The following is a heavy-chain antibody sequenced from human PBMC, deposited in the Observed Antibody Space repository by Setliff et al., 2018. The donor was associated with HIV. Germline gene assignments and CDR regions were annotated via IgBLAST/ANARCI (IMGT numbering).Heavy chain of an antibody. D-gene: IGHD1-26*01. CDR1: GFTFSDCS. CDR2: ISSSSSYI. Sequence: PGGSLRLSCAASGFTFSDCSMNWVRQAPGKGLEWVSSISSSSSYIYYADSVKGRFTISRDNAKNSLYLQMNSLRAEDTAVYYCARDRPRGGGSLDAFDIWGQGTMVTVS. J-gene: IGHJ3*02. CDR3: ARDRPRGGGSLDAFDI. V-gene: IGHV3-21*01.